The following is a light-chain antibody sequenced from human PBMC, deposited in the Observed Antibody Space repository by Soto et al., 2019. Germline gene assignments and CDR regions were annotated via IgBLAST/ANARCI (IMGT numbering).Light chain of an antibody. Sequence: DVEMTPSPSTLPTSIGDRVTINCRASQNVSNWLAWYQQKPGKAPKLLIYKASRLESGVPSGFSASVSGTDFTLTINSLQSDDFANYFCQQYSKESTFGQGTKLEIK. CDR2: KAS. CDR3: QQYSKEST. J-gene: IGKJ2*01. V-gene: IGKV1-5*03. CDR1: QNVSNW.